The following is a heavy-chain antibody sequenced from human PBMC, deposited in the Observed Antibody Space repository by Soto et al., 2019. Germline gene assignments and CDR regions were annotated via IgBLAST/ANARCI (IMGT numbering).Heavy chain of an antibody. CDR2: ISYDGSNK. D-gene: IGHD2-2*01. CDR3: ARDPSLLSIAYYFDY. Sequence: GGSLRLSCAASGFTFSSYAMHWVRQAPGKGLEWVAVISYDGSNKYYADSVKGRFTISRDNSKNTLYLQMNSLRAEDTAVYYCARDPSLLSIAYYFDYWGQGTLVTVSS. V-gene: IGHV3-30*04. J-gene: IGHJ4*02. CDR1: GFTFSSYA.